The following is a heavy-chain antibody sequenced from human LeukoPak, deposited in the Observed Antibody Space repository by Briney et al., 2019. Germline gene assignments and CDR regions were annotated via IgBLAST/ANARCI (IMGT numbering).Heavy chain of an antibody. CDR2: INPNSGGT. Sequence: ASVKVSCKASGYTFTGYYMHWVRQAPGQGLEWMGWINPNSGGTNYAQKFQGRVTMTRDTSISTTYMELSRLRSDDTAVYYCSRDLGISGWYAPPLGYFDYWGQGTLVTVSS. CDR1: GYTFTGYY. CDR3: SRDLGISGWYAPPLGYFDY. D-gene: IGHD6-19*01. V-gene: IGHV1-2*02. J-gene: IGHJ4*02.